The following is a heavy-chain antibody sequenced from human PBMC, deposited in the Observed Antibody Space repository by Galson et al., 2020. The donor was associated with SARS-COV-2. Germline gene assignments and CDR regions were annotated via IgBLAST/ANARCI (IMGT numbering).Heavy chain of an antibody. V-gene: IGHV3-21*01. CDR2: ISSSSSYI. Sequence: GESLRLSCAASGFTFSSYSMNWVRQAPGKGLEWVSSISSSSSYIYYADSVKGRFTISRDNAKNSLYLQMNSLRAEDTAVYYCARFPGYYYYYGMDVWGQGTTVTVSS. CDR1: GFTFSSYS. J-gene: IGHJ6*02. CDR3: ARFPGYYYYYGMDV.